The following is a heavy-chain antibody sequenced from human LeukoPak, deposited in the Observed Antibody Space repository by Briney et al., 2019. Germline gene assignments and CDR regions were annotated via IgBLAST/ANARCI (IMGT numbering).Heavy chain of an antibody. D-gene: IGHD2-2*01. V-gene: IGHV4-61*02. CDR3: ARGLGFYCSSTSCYVGALDY. CDR1: GGSISSGSYY. J-gene: IGHJ4*02. CDR2: IYTSGST. Sequence: SQTLSLTCTVSGGSISSGSYYWSWIRQPAGKGLEWIGRIYTSGSTNYNPSLKSRVTISVDTSKNQFSLKLSSVTAADTAVYYCARGLGFYCSSTSCYVGALDYWGPGTLVTVSS.